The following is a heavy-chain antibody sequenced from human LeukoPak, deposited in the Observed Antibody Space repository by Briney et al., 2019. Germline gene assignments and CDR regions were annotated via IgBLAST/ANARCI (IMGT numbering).Heavy chain of an antibody. CDR1: GFTFSSYN. Sequence: GGSLRLSCAASGFTFSSYNMNWVRQAPGKGLEWVSYISSSGSTIYYADSVKGRFTISRDNAKNSLYLQMNSLRAEDTAVYYCAELGITMIGGVWGKGTTVAISS. J-gene: IGHJ6*04. CDR2: ISSSGSTI. D-gene: IGHD3-10*02. CDR3: AELGITMIGGV. V-gene: IGHV3-48*03.